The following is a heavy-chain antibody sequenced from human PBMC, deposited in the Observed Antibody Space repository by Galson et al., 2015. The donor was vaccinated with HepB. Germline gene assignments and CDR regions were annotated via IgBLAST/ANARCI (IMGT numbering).Heavy chain of an antibody. CDR2: IIPLFHTG. CDR1: GGMFSSYG. V-gene: IGHV1-69*13. Sequence: SVKVSCKASGGMFSSYGISWVRQAPGQGLEWMGRIIPLFHTGIYAHKFQGRVTMTADESSSTAYMELSSLRSEDTAVYYCAKFGGHCSTTGCYEVYWGQGTLVTVSS. J-gene: IGHJ4*02. D-gene: IGHD2-2*01. CDR3: AKFGGHCSTTGCYEVY.